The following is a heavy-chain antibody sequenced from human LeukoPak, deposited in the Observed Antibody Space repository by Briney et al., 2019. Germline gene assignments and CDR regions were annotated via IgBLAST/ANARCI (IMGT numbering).Heavy chain of an antibody. Sequence: RGGSLRLSCAASGFTFSSYAVSWVRQTPGKGLEWVSAISGSGGSTYYADSVKGRFTISRDNSKNTLYLQMSSLRAEDTAVYYCANTLTTVVIPGAFDIWGQGTMVTVSS. CDR1: GFTFSSYA. CDR3: ANTLTTVVIPGAFDI. D-gene: IGHD4-23*01. CDR2: ISGSGGST. V-gene: IGHV3-23*01. J-gene: IGHJ3*02.